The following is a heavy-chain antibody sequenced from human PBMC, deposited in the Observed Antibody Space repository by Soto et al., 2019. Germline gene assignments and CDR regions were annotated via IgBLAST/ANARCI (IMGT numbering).Heavy chain of an antibody. CDR3: FGGNGGPQ. CDR1: DFTFRNSW. CDR2: IKPDGGAT. J-gene: IGHJ4*02. Sequence: GGSLRLSCATSDFTFRNSWINWVRQAPGKGLEWVANIKPDGGATNYVDSVKGRFTISSDNVRNSAYLQMNSLRVEDTAVYFCFGGNGGPQWGQGTLVTVSS. V-gene: IGHV3-7*03. D-gene: IGHD3-16*01.